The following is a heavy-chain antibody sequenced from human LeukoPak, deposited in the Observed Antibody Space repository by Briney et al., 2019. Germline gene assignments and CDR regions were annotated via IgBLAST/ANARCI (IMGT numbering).Heavy chain of an antibody. Sequence: AGGSLRLSCAASGFTFSSYWMSWVRQAPGKGLEGVAKIKQDGSERDYVDSVKGRFTISRDNAKNSLYLQMNSLRAEDTAVYYCARDYDFWSGYRLQLDYWGQGTLVTVSS. D-gene: IGHD3-3*01. CDR2: IKQDGSER. J-gene: IGHJ4*02. V-gene: IGHV3-7*01. CDR1: GFTFSSYW. CDR3: ARDYDFWSGYRLQLDY.